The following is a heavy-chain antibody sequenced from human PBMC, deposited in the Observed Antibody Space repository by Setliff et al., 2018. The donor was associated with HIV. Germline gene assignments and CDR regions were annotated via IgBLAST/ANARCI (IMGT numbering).Heavy chain of an antibody. CDR3: ARCIPDYYNYYMDV. CDR1: GGSFSDYY. CDR2: IYYSGSA. V-gene: IGHV4-31*11. Sequence: SETLSLTCAVYGGSFSDYYWSWIRQHPGKGLEWIGYIYYSGSAYYNPSLKSRIIISVDTSKNQFSLKLSSVTAADTAVYYCARCIPDYYNYYMDVWGKGTTVTVSS. D-gene: IGHD2-21*01. J-gene: IGHJ6*03.